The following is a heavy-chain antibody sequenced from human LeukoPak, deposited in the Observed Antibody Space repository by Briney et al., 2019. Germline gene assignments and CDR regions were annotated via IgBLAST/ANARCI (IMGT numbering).Heavy chain of an antibody. CDR1: GGSISSYY. V-gene: IGHV4-59*08. CDR2: IYYSGST. CDR3: ARQVSFGRGYSYGYLDY. J-gene: IGHJ4*02. D-gene: IGHD5-18*01. Sequence: KPSETLSLTCTVSGGSISSYYWSWIRQPPGRGLEWIGYIYYSGSTKYNPSLKSRVTTSVDTSKTQFSLTLSSVTAADTAVYYCARQVSFGRGYSYGYLDYWGRGTLVTVSS.